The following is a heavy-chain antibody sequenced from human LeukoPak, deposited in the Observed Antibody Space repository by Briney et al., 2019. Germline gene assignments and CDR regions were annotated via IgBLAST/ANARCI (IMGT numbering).Heavy chain of an antibody. CDR1: GDSITSDNW. V-gene: IGHV4-4*02. D-gene: IGHD3-22*01. J-gene: IGHJ4*02. Sequence: NSSETLSLTCTVSGDSITSDNWWSWVRQPPGKGLEWIAEIHHSGNTNYNPSLKSRVTTSMDKSKNQVSLKVNSVTAADTAMYYCVRGAGLIYPDRGGIRGYFDYWGQGTLVTVSS. CDR3: VRGAGLIYPDRGGIRGYFDY. CDR2: IHHSGNT.